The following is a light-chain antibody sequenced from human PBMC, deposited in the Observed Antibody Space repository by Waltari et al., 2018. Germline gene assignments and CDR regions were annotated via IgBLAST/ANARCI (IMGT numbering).Light chain of an antibody. CDR3: QAWDSSTYHVV. CDR2: QDT. J-gene: IGLJ2*01. V-gene: IGLV3-1*01. Sequence: SYELTQPPSVSVSPGQPASIPFSGDKLGAKYACWYQQKPGQSPVLVLYQDTKRPSGIPERFSGSNSGNTATLTISGTQAMDEADYYCQAWDSSTYHVVFGGGTKLTVL. CDR1: KLGAKY.